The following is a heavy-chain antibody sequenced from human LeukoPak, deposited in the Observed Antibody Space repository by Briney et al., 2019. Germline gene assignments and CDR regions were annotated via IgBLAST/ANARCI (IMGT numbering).Heavy chain of an antibody. J-gene: IGHJ3*02. CDR3: ARENYYDILTGYDAFDI. CDR1: GGSVSHSSYY. Sequence: SETLSLTCSVSGGSVSHSSYYWAWIRQSPGKGLEWIATIYYAGNTHYNPSLRSRVTISMDMSKNHFSLKLSSVTAADTAVYYCARENYYDILTGYDAFDIWGQGTMVTVSS. CDR2: IYYAGNT. D-gene: IGHD3-9*01. V-gene: IGHV4-39*07.